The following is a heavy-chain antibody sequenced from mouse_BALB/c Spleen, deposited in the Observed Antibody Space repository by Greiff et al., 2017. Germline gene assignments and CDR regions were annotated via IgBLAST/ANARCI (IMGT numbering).Heavy chain of an antibody. CDR3: ASGGYYGNYWFAY. CDR1: GDSITSGY. D-gene: IGHD2-1*01. CDR2: ISYSGST. V-gene: IGHV3-8*02. J-gene: IGHJ3*01. Sequence: EVKLEESGPSLVKPSQTLSLTCSVTGDSITSGYWNWIRKFPGNKLEYMGYISYSGSTYYNPSLKSRISITRDTSKNQYYLQLNSVTTEDTATYYCASGGYYGNYWFAYWGQGTLVTVSA.